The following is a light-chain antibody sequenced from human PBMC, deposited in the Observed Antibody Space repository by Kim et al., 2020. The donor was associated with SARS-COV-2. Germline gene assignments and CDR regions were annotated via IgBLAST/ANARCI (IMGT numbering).Light chain of an antibody. J-gene: IGKJ1*01. CDR3: QQSYSTWM. CDR2: AAS. Sequence: DIQMTQSPSSLSASVGDRVTITCRASQSISSYLNWYQQKPGKAPKLLIYAASSLQSGVPSRFSGSGSGTDFTLTISSLQPEDFATYYCQQSYSTWMFGQGTKVDIK. V-gene: IGKV1-39*01. CDR1: QSISSY.